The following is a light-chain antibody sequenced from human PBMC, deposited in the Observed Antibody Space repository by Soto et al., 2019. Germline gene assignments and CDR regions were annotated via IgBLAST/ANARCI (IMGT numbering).Light chain of an antibody. J-gene: IGLJ2*01. CDR2: RND. V-gene: IGLV1-47*01. CDR1: SSNIESNY. CDR3: AAWDVSLSGVI. Sequence: QPVLTQPPSASGTPGQRVTISCSGSSSNIESNYVYWYQQFPGTAPKLLIFRNDQRPSGVPDRFSGSKSGTSASLAISGLRSEDEADYYCAAWDVSLSGVIFGGGTKLTVL.